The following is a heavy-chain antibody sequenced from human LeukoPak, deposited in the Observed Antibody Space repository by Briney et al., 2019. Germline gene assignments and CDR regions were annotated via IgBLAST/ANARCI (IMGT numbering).Heavy chain of an antibody. Sequence: ASVKVSCKASGYTFTSYGISWVRQAPGQGLEWMGWISAYNGNTSYAQKLQGRVTMTTDTSTSTAYMELRSLRSDDTAVYYCARDRYYYGSGSSDLYYYGMDVWGKGTTVTVSS. V-gene: IGHV1-18*04. J-gene: IGHJ6*04. CDR1: GYTFTSYG. D-gene: IGHD3-10*01. CDR2: ISAYNGNT. CDR3: ARDRYYYGSGSSDLYYYGMDV.